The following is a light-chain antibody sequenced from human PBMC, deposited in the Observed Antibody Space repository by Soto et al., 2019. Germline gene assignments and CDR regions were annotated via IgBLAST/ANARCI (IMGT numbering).Light chain of an antibody. J-gene: IGKJ4*01. CDR1: QGISSF. V-gene: IGKV1-9*01. CDR3: QQLNSYPLT. Sequence: IQLTQSPSSLSASVGDRVTITCRASQGISSFLAWYQQKPGKAPKLLIYGASTLQSGVPLRFSGSGSGTDFSLTISSLQPEDFATYYCQQLNSYPLTFGGGTKVEIK. CDR2: GAS.